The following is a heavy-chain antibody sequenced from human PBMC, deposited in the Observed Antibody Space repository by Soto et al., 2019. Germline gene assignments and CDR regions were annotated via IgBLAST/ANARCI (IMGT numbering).Heavy chain of an antibody. D-gene: IGHD2-21*01. CDR3: TRDMTPGIAVY. J-gene: IGHJ4*02. CDR2: IRSKAYGGTT. CDR1: GFTFGDYA. V-gene: IGHV3-49*04. Sequence: PGGSLRLSCTASGFTFGDYAMSWVRQAPGKGLEWVGFIRSKAYGGTTEYAASVKGRFTISRDDSKSIAYLQMNSLKTEDTAVYYCTRDMTPGIAVYWGQGTLVTASS.